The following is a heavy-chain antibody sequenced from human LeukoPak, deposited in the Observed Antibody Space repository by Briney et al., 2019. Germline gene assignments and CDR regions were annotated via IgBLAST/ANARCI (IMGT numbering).Heavy chain of an antibody. J-gene: IGHJ5*02. CDR2: ISNDGNNK. CDR3: AKAPGRGTLCDS. D-gene: IGHD3-10*01. Sequence: GGSLRLSCAASGFTFSSYGMHWVRQAPGKGLEWVAVISNDGNNKYYADSVKGRFTISRDNSKNTLSLQMNSLRPEHTAVYYCAKAPGRGTLCDSWGQGTLVTVSS. CDR1: GFTFSSYG. V-gene: IGHV3-30*18.